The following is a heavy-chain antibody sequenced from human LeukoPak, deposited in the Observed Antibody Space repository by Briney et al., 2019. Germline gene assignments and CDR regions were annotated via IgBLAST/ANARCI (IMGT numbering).Heavy chain of an antibody. D-gene: IGHD3-16*01. J-gene: IGHJ4*02. Sequence: TSETLSLTCTVSGGSISSYYWSWIRQPPGKGLEWIGYIYYSGSTNYNPSLKSRVTISVDTSKNQFSLKLSSVTAADTAVYYCARDSAKLGYFDYWGQGTLVTVSS. CDR3: ARDSAKLGYFDY. V-gene: IGHV4-59*12. CDR2: IYYSGST. CDR1: GGSISSYY.